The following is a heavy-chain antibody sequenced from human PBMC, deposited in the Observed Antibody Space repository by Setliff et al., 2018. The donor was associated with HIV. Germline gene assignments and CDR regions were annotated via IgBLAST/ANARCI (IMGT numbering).Heavy chain of an antibody. CDR3: AGGPDYYGSGSSLKGADFDF. CDR1: GGSISSSGDY. D-gene: IGHD3-10*01. J-gene: IGHJ4*02. V-gene: IGHV4-31*03. Sequence: SETLSLTCTVSGGSISSSGDYWSWVRQHPGKGLEWIGYIYYTGSTYSNPSLQSRLTISVDTLKNDFYMELTSVTVADTAVYYCAGGPDYYGSGSSLKGADFDFWGQGILVTVSS. CDR2: IYYTGST.